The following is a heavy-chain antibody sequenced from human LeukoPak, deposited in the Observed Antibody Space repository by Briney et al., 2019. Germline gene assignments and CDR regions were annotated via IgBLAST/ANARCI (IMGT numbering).Heavy chain of an antibody. J-gene: IGHJ3*02. CDR2: ISWDSAAI. D-gene: IGHD6-13*01. CDR3: TKRARMDIAAAGDGFHI. Sequence: GGSLRLSCAASGFRFDDYAMRWVRQAPGKGLEWVSGISWDSAAIGYADSVRGRFTLSRDNAKNSLFLQMSSLRVEDTALYYCTKRARMDIAAAGDGFHIWGQGTMVTVSS. V-gene: IGHV3-9*01. CDR1: GFRFDDYA.